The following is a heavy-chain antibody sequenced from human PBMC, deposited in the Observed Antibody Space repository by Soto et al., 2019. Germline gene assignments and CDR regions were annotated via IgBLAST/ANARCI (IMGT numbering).Heavy chain of an antibody. CDR2: IILMFGTA. CDR1: GGTFRNYA. J-gene: IGHJ3*02. V-gene: IGHV1-69*01. D-gene: IGHD6-25*01. CDR3: ARALEFGRLPDAFDI. Sequence: QVQLVQSGAEVKKPGSSVRVSCKTSGGTFRNYAVIWVRQAPGQGLECMGGIILMFGTANYAQKFQGRVTITADESTSPAYMELTSVRSEPTAVYFGARALEFGRLPDAFDIWGQGTMVTGSS.